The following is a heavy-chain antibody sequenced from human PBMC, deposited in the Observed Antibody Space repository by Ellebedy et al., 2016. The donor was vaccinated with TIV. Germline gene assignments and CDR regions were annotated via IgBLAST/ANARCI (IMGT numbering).Heavy chain of an antibody. V-gene: IGHV3-30*02. D-gene: IGHD5-12*01. CDR1: GFTFSSYG. CDR3: ARALTYSGYGLGY. CDR2: IRYDGSNK. Sequence: GESLKISCAASGFTFSSYGMHWVRQAPGKGLEWVAFIRYDGSNKYYADSVKGRFTISRDNSKNTLYLQMNSLRAEDTAVYYCARALTYSGYGLGYWGQGTLVTVSS. J-gene: IGHJ4*02.